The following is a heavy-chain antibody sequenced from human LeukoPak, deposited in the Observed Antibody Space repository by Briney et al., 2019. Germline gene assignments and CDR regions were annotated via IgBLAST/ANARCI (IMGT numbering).Heavy chain of an antibody. Sequence: SVKVSCKASGGTFSSYAISWVRQAPGQGLEWMGGIIPIFGTANYAQKFQGRVTITADESTSTAYMELSSLRSEDTAVYYCARSSGGYVPFDYWGQGTLVTVSS. V-gene: IGHV1-69*13. CDR1: GGTFSSYA. CDR2: IIPIFGTA. J-gene: IGHJ4*02. CDR3: ARSSGGYVPFDY. D-gene: IGHD1-26*01.